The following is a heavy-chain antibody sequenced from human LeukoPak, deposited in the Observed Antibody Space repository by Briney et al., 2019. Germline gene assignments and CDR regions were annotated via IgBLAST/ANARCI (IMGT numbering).Heavy chain of an antibody. CDR1: GGSISSYY. CDR2: IYYSGST. V-gene: IGHV4-59*01. J-gene: IGHJ3*02. Sequence: PSETLSLTCTVSGGSISSYYWSWIRQPPGKGLEWIGYIYYSGSTNYNPSLKSRVTISVDTSKNQFSLKLSSVTAADTAVYYCARERVYGTEYSSQGGFDIWGQGTMVTVSS. D-gene: IGHD6-6*01. CDR3: ARERVYGTEYSSQGGFDI.